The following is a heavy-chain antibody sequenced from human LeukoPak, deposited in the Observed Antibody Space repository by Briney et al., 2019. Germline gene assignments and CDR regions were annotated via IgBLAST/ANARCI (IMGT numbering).Heavy chain of an antibody. J-gene: IGHJ4*02. CDR2: IYYSGST. V-gene: IGHV4-59*02. D-gene: IGHD5-24*01. CDR1: GFIVRSNY. Sequence: GSLRLSCAAPGFIVRSNYMSWVRQAPGKGLEWIGYIYYSGSTNYNPSLKSRVTISVDTSKNQFSLKLSSVTAADTAVYYCARARDGYIFDYWSQGTLVTVSS. CDR3: ARARDGYIFDY.